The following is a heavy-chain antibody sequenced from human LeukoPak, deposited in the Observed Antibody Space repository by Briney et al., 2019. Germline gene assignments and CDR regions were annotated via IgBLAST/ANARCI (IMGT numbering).Heavy chain of an antibody. CDR3: AREPNYDILTGYYKGGDAFDI. CDR2: IYTSGST. D-gene: IGHD3-9*01. J-gene: IGHJ3*02. CDR1: GGSLSSYY. V-gene: IGHV4-4*07. Sequence: PSETLSLTCTVSGGSLSSYYWSWIRQPAGKGLGWIGRIYTSGSTNYNPSLKSRVTMSVDASKNQFSLKLSSVTAADTAVYYCAREPNYDILTGYYKGGDAFDIWGQGTMVTVSS.